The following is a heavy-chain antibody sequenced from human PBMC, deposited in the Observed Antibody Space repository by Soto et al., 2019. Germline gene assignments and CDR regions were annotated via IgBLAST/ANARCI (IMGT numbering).Heavy chain of an antibody. CDR1: GFTFSSYG. D-gene: IGHD5-12*01. CDR3: ARDMATKVFDY. V-gene: IGHV3-33*01. Sequence: GGSLRLSCAASGFTFSSYGMHWVRQAPGKGLEWVAVIWYDGSNKYYADSVKGRFTISRDNSKNTLYLQMNSLRAEDTAVYYCARDMATKVFDYWGQGTLVPVSS. J-gene: IGHJ4*02. CDR2: IWYDGSNK.